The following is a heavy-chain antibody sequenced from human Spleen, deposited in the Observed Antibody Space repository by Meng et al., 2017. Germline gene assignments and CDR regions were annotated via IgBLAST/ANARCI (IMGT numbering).Heavy chain of an antibody. CDR2: IYTSGST. CDR3: ARKARYSYGYAY. D-gene: IGHD5-18*01. J-gene: IGHJ4*02. V-gene: IGHV4-4*07. CDR1: GGSISSYY. Sequence: SETLSLPCTVSGGSISSYYWSWIRQPAGKGLEWIGRIYTSGSTNYNPSLKSRVTKTVDTSKKQFSLELSSVTAADTTVYYCARKARYSYGYAYWGQGTLVTVSS.